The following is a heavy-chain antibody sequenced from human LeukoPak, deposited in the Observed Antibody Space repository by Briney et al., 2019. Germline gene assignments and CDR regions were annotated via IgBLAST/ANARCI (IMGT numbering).Heavy chain of an antibody. Sequence: SETLSLICTVSGYSISSGYYWGWIRQPPGKGLEWIGSIYHSGSTYYNPSLKSRVTISVDTSKNQFSLKLSSVTAADTAVYYCAREGDGSSVGWFDPWGQGTLVTVSS. J-gene: IGHJ5*02. CDR2: IYHSGST. CDR3: AREGDGSSVGWFDP. D-gene: IGHD6-13*01. V-gene: IGHV4-38-2*02. CDR1: GYSISSGYY.